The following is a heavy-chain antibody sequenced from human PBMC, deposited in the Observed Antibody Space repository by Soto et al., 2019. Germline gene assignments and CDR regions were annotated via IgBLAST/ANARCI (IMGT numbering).Heavy chain of an antibody. D-gene: IGHD3-10*01. CDR1: GFRFRDHF. V-gene: IGHV3-11*01. CDR2: ISSSGTPM. CDR3: AGDPYYYGSAF. Sequence: QVQLVESGGGLVEPGGSLRLSCAASGFRFRDHFMTWIRQAPGKGLEWVSKISSSGTPMYYADSVKGRFTVSRDNAQNLVYLQMNSLRGEDTAVYYCAGDPYYYGSAFWGQGTLVTVSS. J-gene: IGHJ4*02.